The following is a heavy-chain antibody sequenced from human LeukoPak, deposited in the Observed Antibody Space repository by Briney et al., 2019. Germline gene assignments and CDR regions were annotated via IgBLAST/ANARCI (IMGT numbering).Heavy chain of an antibody. CDR2: VSGSGGST. CDR1: AFPFSGYA. J-gene: IGHJ4*02. D-gene: IGHD5-12*01. CDR3: AKDLDIVATITGN. V-gene: IGHV3-23*01. Sequence: GGSLRLSCAASAFPFSGYAMGWVRQAPGKGLKWVSGVSGSGGSTYYADSVKGRFTISRDNSKNTLYLQMNSLRAEDTAVYYYAKDLDIVATITGNWGQGTLVTVSS.